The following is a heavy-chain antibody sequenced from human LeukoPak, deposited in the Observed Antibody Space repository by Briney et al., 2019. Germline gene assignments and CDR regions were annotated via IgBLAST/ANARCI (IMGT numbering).Heavy chain of an antibody. J-gene: IGHJ4*02. CDR1: GGPITTTNF. Sequence: PSETLSLPCGVSGGPITTTNFWSWVRQTPGQGLEWIGEVSVSGLSDYNPSLKSRVTISVDTSKNQFSLKLSSVTAADTAVYYCARVGADGSGFLFDYWGQGTLVTVSS. D-gene: IGHD3-10*01. CDR3: ARVGADGSGFLFDY. CDR2: VSVSGLS. V-gene: IGHV4-4*02.